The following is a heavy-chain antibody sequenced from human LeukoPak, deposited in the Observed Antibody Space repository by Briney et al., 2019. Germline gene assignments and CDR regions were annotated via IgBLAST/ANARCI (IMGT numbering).Heavy chain of an antibody. CDR3: AREGYDYDFWSGYYRRFDY. D-gene: IGHD3-3*01. Sequence: SATLSLICAVYGGSFSGYYWRWIRQPPGEGLEWIGEINHSGSTNYNPSLKSRVTISVDTSKNQFSLKLSSVTAADTAVYYCAREGYDYDFWSGYYRRFDYWGQGTLVTVSS. CDR2: INHSGST. V-gene: IGHV4-34*01. J-gene: IGHJ4*02. CDR1: GGSFSGYY.